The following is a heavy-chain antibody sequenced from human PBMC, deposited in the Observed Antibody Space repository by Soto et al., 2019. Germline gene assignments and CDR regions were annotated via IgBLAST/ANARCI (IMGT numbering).Heavy chain of an antibody. CDR1: GSSFTNYW. J-gene: IGHJ6*02. D-gene: IGHD3-22*01. CDR2: IYPGYSDT. Sequence: LKISCKGSGSSFTNYWIGWVRQMPGKGLEWMGIIYPGYSDTRYSPSFQGQVRISADKSISTAYLQWSRLKASDTAMYYCARAPVIGYYGMDLLVPGTTVTVSS. V-gene: IGHV5-51*01. CDR3: ARAPVIGYYGMDL.